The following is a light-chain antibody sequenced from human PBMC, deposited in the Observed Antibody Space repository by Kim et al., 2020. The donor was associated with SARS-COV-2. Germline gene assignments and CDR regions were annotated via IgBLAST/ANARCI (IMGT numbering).Light chain of an antibody. CDR2: SAS. J-gene: IGKJ1*01. CDR3: QQYANSPET. Sequence: ENVLTQSPGTLSLSPGERATLSCRASQSVSSNFLAWYQQKAGQAPRLVIYSASSRASGIPDRFSGSGSGTDFTLTISTLGPEDFAVYFCQQYANSPETFGQGTKVDIK. V-gene: IGKV3-20*01. CDR1: QSVSSNF.